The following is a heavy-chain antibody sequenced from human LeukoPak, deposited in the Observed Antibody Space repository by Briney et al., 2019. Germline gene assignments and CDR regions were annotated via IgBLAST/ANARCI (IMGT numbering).Heavy chain of an antibody. CDR2: INAGNGNT. V-gene: IGHV1-3*01. CDR3: ARALINIAVAGTGRHFDY. CDR1: GYTFTSYA. D-gene: IGHD6-19*01. J-gene: IGHJ4*02. Sequence: ASVKVSCTASGYTFTSYAMHWVRQAPGQRLEWMGWINAGNGNTKYSQKFQGRVTITRDTSASTAYMELSSLRSEDTAVYYCARALINIAVAGTGRHFDYWGQGTLVTVSS.